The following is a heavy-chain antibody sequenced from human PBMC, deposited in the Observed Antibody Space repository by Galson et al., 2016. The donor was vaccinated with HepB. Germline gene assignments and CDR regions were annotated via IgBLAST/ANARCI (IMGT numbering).Heavy chain of an antibody. Sequence: LVTPTQTLTLTCTFSGFSLSTNGMSVSWIRQPPGKGLEWIGYIFYSGTTNYNPSLKSRVTIAVDTSKNQFSLKLSSVTAADTAMYYCARVIGSSSFYYFYGIDVWGQGTTVTVSS. J-gene: IGHJ6*02. CDR1: GFSLSTNGMS. D-gene: IGHD6-6*01. V-gene: IGHV4-61*08. CDR2: IFYSGTT. CDR3: ARVIGSSSFYYFYGIDV.